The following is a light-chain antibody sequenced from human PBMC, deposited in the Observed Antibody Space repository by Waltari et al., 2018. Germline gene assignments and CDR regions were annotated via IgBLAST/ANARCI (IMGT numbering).Light chain of an antibody. CDR3: QKYERLPAT. V-gene: IGKV3-20*01. CDR1: QSVGRA. Sequence: EIVLTQSPGTLSLAPGERATLSCRASQSVGRALVWYQQKPGQAPRLLIYATATRVAGTPDRFSGSGFGTDFSLTISRLEPEDFAVYYCQKYERLPATFGQGTKVEIK. J-gene: IGKJ1*01. CDR2: ATA.